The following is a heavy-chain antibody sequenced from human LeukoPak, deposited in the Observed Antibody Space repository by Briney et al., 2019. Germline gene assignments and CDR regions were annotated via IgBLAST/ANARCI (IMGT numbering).Heavy chain of an antibody. D-gene: IGHD3-3*01. CDR3: ARKEWVPYYFDS. J-gene: IGHJ4*02. CDR2: IYYSGGT. Sequence: SETLSLTCTVSGGSISSGNYYWSWIRQPPGKDLEWIGYIYYSGGTYYNPSLKSRVTISVDTSKNQFSLKLTSVTAADTAVYYCARKEWVPYYFDSWGQGTLVTVSS. CDR1: GGSISSGNYY. V-gene: IGHV4-30-4*01.